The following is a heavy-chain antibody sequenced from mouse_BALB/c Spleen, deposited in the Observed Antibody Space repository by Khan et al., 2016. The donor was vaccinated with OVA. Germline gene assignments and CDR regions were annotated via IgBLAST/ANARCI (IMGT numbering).Heavy chain of an antibody. Sequence: QLVQSGAELVRPGASVKISCKASGYTFTNYHINWVKQRPGQGLEWIGYINPYDDYTNYNQKFKGKATLTVDKSSSTAYVDLSLLTAQASAVSYCANPRQLGLRCSFAYWGQGTLVTVSA. V-gene: IGHV1S45*01. D-gene: IGHD3-2*01. CDR1: GYTFTNYH. CDR3: ANPRQLGLRCSFAY. CDR2: INPYDDYT. J-gene: IGHJ3*01.